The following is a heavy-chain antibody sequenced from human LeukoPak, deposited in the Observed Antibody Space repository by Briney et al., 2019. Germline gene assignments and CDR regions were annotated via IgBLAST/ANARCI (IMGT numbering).Heavy chain of an antibody. CDR1: GFTFSSYA. V-gene: IGHV3-30-3*01. CDR2: ISYDGSNK. J-gene: IGHJ4*02. D-gene: IGHD4-17*01. CDR3: AREAGSAVGSTDFDY. Sequence: GGSLRLSCAASGFTFSSYAMHWVRQAPGKGLEWVAVISYDGSNKYYADSVKGRFTISRDNSKNTLYLQMNSLRAEDTAVYYCAREAGSAVGSTDFDYWGQGTLVTVSS.